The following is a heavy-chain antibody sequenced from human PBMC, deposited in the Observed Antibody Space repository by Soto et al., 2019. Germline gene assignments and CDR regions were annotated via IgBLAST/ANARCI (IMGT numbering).Heavy chain of an antibody. J-gene: IGHJ4*02. Sequence: QITLKESGPTRVKPTQTLALTCTFSGFSLTTSGVGVGWIRKTPGKALEWLAVIYWDDDKRYSPSLKNRLTITKXXSXNXXDLTMASMDPVDTATYFCVHRGYMYGNWDHGYFDYWGQGALVTVSS. CDR1: GFSLTTSGVG. CDR3: VHRGYMYGNWDHGYFDY. CDR2: IYWDDDK. D-gene: IGHD5-18*01. V-gene: IGHV2-5*02.